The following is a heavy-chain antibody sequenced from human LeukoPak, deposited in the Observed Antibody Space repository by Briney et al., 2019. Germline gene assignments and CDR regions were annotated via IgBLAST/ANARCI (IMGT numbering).Heavy chain of an antibody. CDR1: GGSISSYY. D-gene: IGHD5-18*01. CDR2: IHASGNT. J-gene: IGHJ6*03. CDR3: ARDLGYGYYFYYYLDV. Sequence: SETLSLTCTVSGGSISSYYWTWIRQPAGKGLEYLGRIHASGNTYYNPSLNSRVAISIDTSKNQFSLKVSSEAAADTAVYYCARDLGYGYYFYYYLDVWGKGTTVTVSS. V-gene: IGHV4-4*07.